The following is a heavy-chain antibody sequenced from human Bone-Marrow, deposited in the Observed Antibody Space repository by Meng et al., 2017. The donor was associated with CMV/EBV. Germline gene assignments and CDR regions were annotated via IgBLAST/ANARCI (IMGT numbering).Heavy chain of an antibody. J-gene: IGHJ4*02. CDR2: IYYSGST. CDR3: ATTVAGDYFDY. D-gene: IGHD6-19*01. Sequence: GSLRLSCTVSGGSVSSGSYYWSWIRQPPGKGLEWIGYIYYSGSTNYNPSLKSRVTISVDTSKNQFSLKLSSVTAADTAVYYCATTVAGDYFDYWGQGTLVTVSA. V-gene: IGHV4-61*01. CDR1: GGSVSSGSYY.